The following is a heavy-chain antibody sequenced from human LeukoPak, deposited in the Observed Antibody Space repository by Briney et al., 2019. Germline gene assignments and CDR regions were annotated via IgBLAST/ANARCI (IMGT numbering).Heavy chain of an antibody. V-gene: IGHV3-15*01. CDR3: TKDSYGVFDY. Sequence: GGSLRLSCAASGFTFSSYSMNWVRQAPGKGLEWVGRIKSKTDGGTTDYAAPVKGRFTISRDDSKNTLYLQMNSLKTEDTAVYYCTKDSYGVFDYWGQGTLVTVSS. J-gene: IGHJ4*02. D-gene: IGHD5-18*01. CDR2: IKSKTDGGTT. CDR1: GFTFSSYS.